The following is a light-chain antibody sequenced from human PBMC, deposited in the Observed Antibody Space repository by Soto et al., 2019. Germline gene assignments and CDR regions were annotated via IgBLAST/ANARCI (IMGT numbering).Light chain of an antibody. Sequence: DIQMTQSPSTLSASVGDRVTITCRASQSISSWLAWYQQKPGKAPKLLIYKASVLESGVPSRFSGSGSGTEFTLTISSLQPDDFATYYCQQYNSYPWPFGQGTKVEIK. CDR1: QSISSW. V-gene: IGKV1-5*03. CDR3: QQYNSYPWP. J-gene: IGKJ1*01. CDR2: KAS.